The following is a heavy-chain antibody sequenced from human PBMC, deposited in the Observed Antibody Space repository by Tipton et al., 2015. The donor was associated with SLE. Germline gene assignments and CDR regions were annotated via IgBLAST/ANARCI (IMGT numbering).Heavy chain of an antibody. CDR3: ARGRGYCAGGVCQYFDY. V-gene: IGHV3-30*19. CDR1: GFTFGGYG. J-gene: IGHJ4*02. D-gene: IGHD2-8*02. CDR2: IEHNERTT. Sequence: RSLRLSCEASGFTFGGYGMDWVRQAPGKGLEWVAFIEHNERTTYYADSVKGRFTISRDNSKSAPFLQMNSLRIDDTAVYYCARGRGYCAGGVCQYFDYWGQGTLVTVSS.